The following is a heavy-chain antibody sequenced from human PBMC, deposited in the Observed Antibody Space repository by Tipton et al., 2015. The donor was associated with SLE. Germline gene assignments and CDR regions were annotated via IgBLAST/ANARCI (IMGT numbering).Heavy chain of an antibody. Sequence: QLVQSGAEVKKPGASVKVSCKASGYTFTNYGITWVRQAPGQGLEWMGWITTYNGNTNYAQNFQGRVTMTTDTSTGTAYMELRSLTSDDTAVYYCARSEMIMISPWGQGTLVTVSS. J-gene: IGHJ5*02. V-gene: IGHV1-18*01. D-gene: IGHD3-22*01. CDR3: ARSEMIMISP. CDR2: ITTYNGNT. CDR1: GYTFTNYG.